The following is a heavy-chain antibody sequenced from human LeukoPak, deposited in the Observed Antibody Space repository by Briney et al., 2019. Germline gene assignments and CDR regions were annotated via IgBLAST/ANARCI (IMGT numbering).Heavy chain of an antibody. CDR1: GFTFSDYY. CDR2: IKQDGSEK. V-gene: IGHV3-7*01. Sequence: GGSLRLSCAASGFTFSDYYMSWIRQAPGKGLEWVANIKQDGSEKYYVDSVKGRFTISRDNAKNSLYLQMNSLRAEDTAVYYCARGWRLRNDYWGQGTLVTVSS. CDR3: ARGWRLRNDY. J-gene: IGHJ4*02. D-gene: IGHD4-17*01.